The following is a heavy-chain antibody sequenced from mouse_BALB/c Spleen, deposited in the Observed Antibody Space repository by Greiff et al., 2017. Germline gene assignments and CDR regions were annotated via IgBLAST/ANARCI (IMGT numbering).Heavy chain of an antibody. D-gene: IGHD1-1*01. CDR3: AYYGSSYPAWLAY. CDR2: ISSGGST. V-gene: IGHV5-6-5*01. J-gene: IGHJ3*01. CDR1: GFTFSSYA. Sequence: EVMLVESGGGLVKPGGSLKLSCAASGFTFSSYAMSWVRQTPEKRLEWVASISSGGSTYYPDSVKGRFTISRDNARNILYLQMSSLRSEDTAMYYIAYYGSSYPAWLAYWGQGTLVTVSA.